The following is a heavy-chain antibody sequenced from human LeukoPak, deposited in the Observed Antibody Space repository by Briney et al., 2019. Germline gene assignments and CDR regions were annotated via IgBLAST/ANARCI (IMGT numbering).Heavy chain of an antibody. D-gene: IGHD1-1*01. Sequence: AGGSLRLSYAPSGFTFRCYAMSGVRQAPGKGLEWVSAITSSGGGTYYADSVKGRFTISGDNSKSTLYLQMNSLCVDARALYLCATRIERQFDHWGQGTLVTVSS. CDR3: ATRIERQFDH. CDR2: ITSSGGGT. CDR1: GFTFRCYA. V-gene: IGHV3-23*01. J-gene: IGHJ5*02.